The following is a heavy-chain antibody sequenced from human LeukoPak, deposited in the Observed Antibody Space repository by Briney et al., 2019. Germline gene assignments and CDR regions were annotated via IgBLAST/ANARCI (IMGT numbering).Heavy chain of an antibody. CDR1: GGSISSGDYY. V-gene: IGHV4-30-4*08. D-gene: IGHD3-10*01. CDR3: ARLWFGELLSFDY. Sequence: SETLSLTCTVSGGSISSGDYYWSWTRQPPGKGLEWIGYIYYSGSTYYNPSLKSRVTISVDTSKNQFSLKLSSVTAADTAVYYCARLWFGELLSFDYWGQGTLVTVSS. J-gene: IGHJ4*02. CDR2: IYYSGST.